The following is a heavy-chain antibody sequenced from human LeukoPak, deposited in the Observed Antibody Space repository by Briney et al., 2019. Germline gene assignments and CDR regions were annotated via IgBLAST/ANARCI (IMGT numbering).Heavy chain of an antibody. CDR1: GSAFTGYY. CDR3: ARALYSSVWYEDY. Sequence: ASVKVSCKASGSAFTGYYMHWVRQAPGQGLEWMGWINPNSGGTNYAQKFQGRVTMTRDTSISTAYMELSRLRSEDTAVYYCARALYSSVWYEDYWGQGTLVTVSS. V-gene: IGHV1-2*02. D-gene: IGHD6-19*01. CDR2: INPNSGGT. J-gene: IGHJ4*02.